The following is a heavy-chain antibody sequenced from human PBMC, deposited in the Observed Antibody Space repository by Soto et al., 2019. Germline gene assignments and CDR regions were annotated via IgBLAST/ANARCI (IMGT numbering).Heavy chain of an antibody. CDR2: FYHSGTP. Sequence: QLQLQESGSGLVKPSQTLSLTCAVSGGSINSGGYLWSWIRQPPGKGLEWIGNFYHSGTPYYNPSLKSRVTISVDRSKNQLSLKLSSVTAADTAVYYCARDRYYDSSGFDWGQGTLVTVSS. V-gene: IGHV4-30-2*01. CDR3: ARDRYYDSSGFD. J-gene: IGHJ1*01. D-gene: IGHD3-22*01. CDR1: GGSINSGGYL.